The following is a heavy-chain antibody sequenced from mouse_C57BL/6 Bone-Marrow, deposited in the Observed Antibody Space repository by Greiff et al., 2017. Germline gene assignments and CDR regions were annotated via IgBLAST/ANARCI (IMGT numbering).Heavy chain of an antibody. D-gene: IGHD1-1*01. Sequence: VHLVESGPGLVAPSQSLSITCTVSGFSLTSYAISWVRQPPGKGLEWLGVIWTGGGTNYNSALKSRLSISKDNSKSQVFLKMNSLQTDDTARYYCARNRGYYYGSSYYYYAMDYWGQGTSVTVSS. CDR2: IWTGGGT. CDR1: GFSLTSYA. V-gene: IGHV2-9-1*01. CDR3: ARNRGYYYGSSYYYYAMDY. J-gene: IGHJ4*01.